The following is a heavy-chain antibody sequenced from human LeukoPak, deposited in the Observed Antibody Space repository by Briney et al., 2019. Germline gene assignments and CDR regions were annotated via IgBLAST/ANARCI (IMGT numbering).Heavy chain of an antibody. D-gene: IGHD4-17*01. CDR1: GETITGYY. CDR2: INTSGSS. J-gene: IGHJ5*02. CDR3: ARGGGDYVGWFDP. V-gene: IGHV4-4*07. Sequence: SETLSLTCTVSGETITGYYWSWIRQAAGKGLEWIGRINTSGSSDYNPSLKSRVTMSADKSTRQISLKLTSVTAADTAVYFCARGGGDYVGWFDPWGQGTLITVSS.